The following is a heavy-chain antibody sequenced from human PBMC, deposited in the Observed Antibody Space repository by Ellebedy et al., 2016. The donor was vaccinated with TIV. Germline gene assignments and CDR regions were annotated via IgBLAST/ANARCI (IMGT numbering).Heavy chain of an antibody. J-gene: IGHJ4*02. CDR2: IYYSGST. D-gene: IGHD2-2*02. CDR3: ARGGGDIVVVPAAIPLDY. Sequence: SETLSLXXTVSGGSISSSSYYWGWIRQPPGKGLEWIGSIYYSGSTYYNPSLKSRVTISVDTSKNQFSVKLSSVTAADTAVYYCARGGGDIVVVPAAIPLDYWGQGTLVTVSS. CDR1: GGSISSSSYY. V-gene: IGHV4-39*01.